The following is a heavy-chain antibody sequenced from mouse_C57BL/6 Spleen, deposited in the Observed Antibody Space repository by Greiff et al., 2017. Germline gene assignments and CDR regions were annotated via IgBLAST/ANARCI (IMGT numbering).Heavy chain of an antibody. Sequence: QVQLQQPGAELVKPGASVKLSCKASGYTFTSYWMHWVKQRPGRGLEWNGRIDPNSGGTKYNEKFKSKATLTVDKPSSTAYMQLSSLTSEDSAVYYCARVTTVVAKGAMDYWGQGTSVTVSS. CDR1: GYTFTSYW. V-gene: IGHV1-72*01. J-gene: IGHJ4*01. CDR3: ARVTTVVAKGAMDY. D-gene: IGHD1-1*01. CDR2: IDPNSGGT.